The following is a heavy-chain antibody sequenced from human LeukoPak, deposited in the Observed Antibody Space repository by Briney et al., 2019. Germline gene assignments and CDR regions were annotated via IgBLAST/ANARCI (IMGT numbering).Heavy chain of an antibody. CDR1: GFTFSSYS. D-gene: IGHD3-10*02. J-gene: IGHJ6*04. V-gene: IGHV3-48*04. Sequence: GGSLRLSCAASGFTFSSYSTNWVRQAPGKGLEWVSYISSSGSTIYYADSVKGRFTISRDNAKNSLYLQMNSLRAEDTAVYYCAELGITMIGGVWGKGATVTISS. CDR3: AELGITMIGGV. CDR2: ISSSGSTI.